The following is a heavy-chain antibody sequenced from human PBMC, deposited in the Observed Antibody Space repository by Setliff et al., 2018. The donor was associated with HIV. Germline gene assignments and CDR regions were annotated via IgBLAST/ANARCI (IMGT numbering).Heavy chain of an antibody. CDR1: GFTFSSFA. Sequence: PGGSLRLSCAASGFTFSSFAMSWVRQVPGKSLAWFSAISGSGDNTYYADSVKGRFTISRDNSKNTLYLHMNSLRAEDTAVYYCANRPSDPPSYWGQGTLVTVSS. CDR2: ISGSGDNT. V-gene: IGHV3-23*01. J-gene: IGHJ4*02. CDR3: ANRPSDPPSY.